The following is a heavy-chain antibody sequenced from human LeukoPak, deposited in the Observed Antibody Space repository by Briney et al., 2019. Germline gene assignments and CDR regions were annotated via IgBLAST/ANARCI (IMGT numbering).Heavy chain of an antibody. CDR3: ARGRRLQLWVPYYYYYYMDV. D-gene: IGHD5-18*01. CDR2: MNPNSGNT. J-gene: IGHJ6*03. Sequence: GASVKVSCKASGYTFTGYYMHWVRQAPGQGLEWMGWMNPNSGNTGYAQKFQGRVTMTRNTSISTAYMELSSLRSEDTAVYYCARGRRLQLWVPYYYYYYMDVWGKGTTVTISS. V-gene: IGHV1-8*02. CDR1: GYTFTGYY.